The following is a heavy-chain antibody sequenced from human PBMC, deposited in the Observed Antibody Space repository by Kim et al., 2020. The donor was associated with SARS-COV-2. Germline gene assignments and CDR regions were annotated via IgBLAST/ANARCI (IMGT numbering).Heavy chain of an antibody. V-gene: IGHV1-69*04. CDR2: IIPILGIA. Sequence: SVKVSCKASGGTFSSYAISWVRQAPGQGLEWMGRIIPILGIANYAQKFQGRVTITADKSTSTAYMELSSLRSEDTAVYYCASGTTMVRGVIRPDYYYGMDVWGQGTTVTVSS. CDR1: GGTFSSYA. J-gene: IGHJ6*02. CDR3: ASGTTMVRGVIRPDYYYGMDV. D-gene: IGHD3-10*01.